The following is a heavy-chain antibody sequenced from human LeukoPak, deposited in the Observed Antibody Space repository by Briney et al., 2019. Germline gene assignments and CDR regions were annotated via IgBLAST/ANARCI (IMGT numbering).Heavy chain of an antibody. V-gene: IGHV1-69*13. J-gene: IGHJ6*03. CDR3: ARDLVVPAAIRGRYYYYYMDV. Sequence: SVKVSCKASGGTFSSYAISWVRQAPGQGLEWMGGIIPIFGTANYAQKFQGRVTITADESTGTAYMELSSLRSEDTAVYYCARDLVVPAAIRGRYYYYYMDVWGKGTTVTVSS. CDR1: GGTFSSYA. CDR2: IIPIFGTA. D-gene: IGHD2-2*02.